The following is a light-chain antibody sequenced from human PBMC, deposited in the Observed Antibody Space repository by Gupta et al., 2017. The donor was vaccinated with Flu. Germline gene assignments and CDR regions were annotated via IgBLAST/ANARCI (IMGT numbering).Light chain of an antibody. Sequence: DIQLTQSPSFLSASVGDRVTITCRASQGISSYLAWYQQKPGKAPKLLIYAASTLQSGVPSRFSASGSGTEFTLTISSLQPEDFATYYCQQRNSYPRTFGHGTNVDIK. J-gene: IGKJ3*01. CDR2: AAS. CDR1: QGISSY. V-gene: IGKV1-9*01. CDR3: QQRNSYPRT.